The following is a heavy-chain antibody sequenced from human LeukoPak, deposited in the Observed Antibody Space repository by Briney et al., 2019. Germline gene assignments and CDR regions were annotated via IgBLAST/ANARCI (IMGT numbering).Heavy chain of an antibody. Sequence: SQTLSLTCAISGDSVSSNSATWNWTRQSPSRGLEWLGRAYYRSNWDNDYAVSVKSRITINPDTSKNQFSLQLKSVTPEDTAVYYCARNYYGSGSYYSHFDYWGQGTLVTVSS. J-gene: IGHJ4*02. CDR1: GDSVSSNSAT. CDR2: AYYRSNWDN. V-gene: IGHV6-1*01. CDR3: ARNYYGSGSYYSHFDY. D-gene: IGHD3-10*01.